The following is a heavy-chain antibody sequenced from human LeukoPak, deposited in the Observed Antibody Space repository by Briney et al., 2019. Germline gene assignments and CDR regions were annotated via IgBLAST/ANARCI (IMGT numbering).Heavy chain of an antibody. J-gene: IGHJ4*02. CDR1: GGSISSSSYY. Sequence: PSETLSLTCTVSGGSISSSSYYWGWIRQPPGKGLEWIGSIYYSGSTYYNPSLKSRVTISVDTSKNQFSLKLSSVTAADTAVYYCARVVVVVAVTHLFDYWGQGTLVTVSS. V-gene: IGHV4-39*01. D-gene: IGHD2-15*01. CDR3: ARVVVVVAVTHLFDY. CDR2: IYYSGST.